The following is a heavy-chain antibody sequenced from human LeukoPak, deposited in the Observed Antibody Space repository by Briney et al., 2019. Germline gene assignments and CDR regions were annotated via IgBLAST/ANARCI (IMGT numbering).Heavy chain of an antibody. CDR1: GGSIGTYY. V-gene: IGHV4-4*09. Sequence: PSETLSLTCTVSGGSIGTYYWSWIRQPPGKGLEWIGYIYTTESTNYNPSLESRVTISVDTSKNQFSLMMSSVTAADTAFYYCARRRKTGTTGYFDYWGQGILVTVSS. J-gene: IGHJ4*01. CDR2: IYTTEST. D-gene: IGHD1-1*01. CDR3: ARRRKTGTTGYFDY.